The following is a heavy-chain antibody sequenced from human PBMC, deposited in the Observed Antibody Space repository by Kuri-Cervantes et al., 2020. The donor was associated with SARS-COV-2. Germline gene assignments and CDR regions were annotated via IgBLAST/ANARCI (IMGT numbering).Heavy chain of an antibody. V-gene: IGHV4-34*01. CDR3: ARGKYDFWSGKSFDY. CDR2: INHSGST. CDR1: GGSFGGYY. J-gene: IGHJ4*02. Sequence: SETLSLTCAVYGGSFGGYYWSWIRQPPGKGLEWIGEINHSGSTNYNPSLKSRVTISVETSKNQFSLKMTSVTAADTAVYYCARGKYDFWSGKSFDYWGQGTLVTVSS. D-gene: IGHD3-3*01.